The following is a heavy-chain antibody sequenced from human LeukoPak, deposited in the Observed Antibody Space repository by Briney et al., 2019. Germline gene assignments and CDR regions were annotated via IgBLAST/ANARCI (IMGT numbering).Heavy chain of an antibody. V-gene: IGHV3-23*01. CDR3: AKHSSGWWYFDF. CDR2: ISGSGGST. J-gene: IGHJ4*02. CDR1: GFTFSSYA. Sequence: GGSLRLSCAASGFTFSSYAMSWVRQAPGKGLEWVSAISGSGGSTYYADSVKGRFTISKDNSKNTLYLQMNSRRAENTAVYYCAKHSSGWWYFDFWGQGTLVSVSS. D-gene: IGHD6-19*01.